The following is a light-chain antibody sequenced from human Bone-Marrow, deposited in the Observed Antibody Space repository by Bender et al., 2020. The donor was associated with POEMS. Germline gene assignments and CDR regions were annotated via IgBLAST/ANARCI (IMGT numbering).Light chain of an antibody. CDR1: SSNIGAHA. CDR2: NNN. V-gene: IGLV1-44*01. Sequence: QSVLTQPPSASGTPGQRVTISCSGGSSNIGAHAVNWYQHLPGTAPKLLIYNNNQRPSGVPDRFSGSKSGTSASLAISGLQSDDEADYYCAAWDVGLNGVFGGGTKLTVL. CDR3: AAWDVGLNGV. J-gene: IGLJ3*02.